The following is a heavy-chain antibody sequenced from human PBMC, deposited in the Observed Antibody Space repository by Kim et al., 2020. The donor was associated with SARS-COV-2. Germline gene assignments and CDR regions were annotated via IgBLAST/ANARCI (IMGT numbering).Heavy chain of an antibody. J-gene: IGHJ3*02. CDR3: ARLGLGYCSSTSCYKAFDI. Sequence: SETLSLTCTVSGGSISSYYWSWIRRPPGKGLEWIGDIYYSGSTNYNPSLKSRVTISVDTSKNQFSLKLSSVTAADTAVYYCARLGLGYCSSTSCYKAFDIWGQGTMVTVSS. CDR1: GGSISSYY. V-gene: IGHV4-59*08. D-gene: IGHD2-2*02. CDR2: IYYSGST.